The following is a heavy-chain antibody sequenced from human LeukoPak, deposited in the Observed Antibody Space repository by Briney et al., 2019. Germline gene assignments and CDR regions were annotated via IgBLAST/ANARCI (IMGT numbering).Heavy chain of an antibody. CDR3: AKDAEYYYDSSGYYYAH. J-gene: IGHJ4*02. D-gene: IGHD3-22*01. Sequence: PGGSLRLSCAASGFTFSSYGMHWVRQAPGKGLEWVAVIWYDGSNKYYADSVKGRFTISRDNSKNTLYLQMNSLRAEDTAVYYCAKDAEYYYDSSGYYYAHWGQGTLVTVSS. V-gene: IGHV3-30*02. CDR1: GFTFSSYG. CDR2: IWYDGSNK.